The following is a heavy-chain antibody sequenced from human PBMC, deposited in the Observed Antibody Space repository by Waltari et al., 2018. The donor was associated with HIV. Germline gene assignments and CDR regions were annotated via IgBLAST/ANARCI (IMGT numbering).Heavy chain of an antibody. D-gene: IGHD3-3*01. CDR1: DSSITSGYY. J-gene: IGHJ4*02. Sequence: QVQLQESGPGLVKPSETLSLTCSVSDSSITSGYYWGWIRQSPGRGLEGIGSISQSGTTGYSPSLKSRITLFRNASKNQFFLKLTSATAADTAVYYCASTYYDLLEGWYFDFWGQGRLVTVSS. CDR2: ISQSGTT. CDR3: ASTYYDLLEGWYFDF. V-gene: IGHV4-38-2*02.